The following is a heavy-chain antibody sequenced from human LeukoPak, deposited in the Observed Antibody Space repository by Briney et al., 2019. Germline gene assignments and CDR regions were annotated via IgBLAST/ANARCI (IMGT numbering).Heavy chain of an antibody. CDR3: ARPDAVDGFFDY. D-gene: IGHD5-24*01. J-gene: IGHJ4*02. CDR2: ISYDGTYK. V-gene: IGHV3-30*04. Sequence: HSGGSLRLSCAASGFTFSSYAMHWVRQAPGKGLEWVAVISYDGTYKYYSDSVKGRFTISRDTSKNTLYLQMNSLRVEDTAVYFCARPDAVDGFFDYWGQGTLVTVSS. CDR1: GFTFSSYA.